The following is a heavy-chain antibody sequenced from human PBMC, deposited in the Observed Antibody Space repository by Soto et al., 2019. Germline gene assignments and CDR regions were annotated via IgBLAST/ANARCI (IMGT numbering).Heavy chain of an antibody. CDR3: ARDRLHVMITFGGAVAY. CDR2: ITYDGSNK. J-gene: IGHJ4*02. V-gene: IGHV3-30-3*01. Sequence: QVQLVESGGGVVQPGRSLRLSCAASGFTFSSYAMHWVRQAPGKGLEWVAVITYDGSNKYDADSVKGRFTISRDNSKNTLYLQMHSLRSEDAAVYYCARDRLHVMITFGGAVAYWGQGTLVTVSS. CDR1: GFTFSSYA. D-gene: IGHD3-16*01.